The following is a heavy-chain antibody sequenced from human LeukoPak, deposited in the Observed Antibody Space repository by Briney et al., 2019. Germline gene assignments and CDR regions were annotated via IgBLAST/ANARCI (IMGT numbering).Heavy chain of an antibody. J-gene: IGHJ5*02. CDR1: GGSFSGYY. Sequence: PSETPSLTCAVYGGSFSGYYWSWIRQPPGKGLEWIGEINHSGSTNYNPSLKSRVTISVDTSKNQFPLKLSSVTAADTAVYYCARDRRVGNSGSYFRWFDPWGQGTLVTVSS. V-gene: IGHV4-34*01. D-gene: IGHD1-26*01. CDR2: INHSGST. CDR3: ARDRRVGNSGSYFRWFDP.